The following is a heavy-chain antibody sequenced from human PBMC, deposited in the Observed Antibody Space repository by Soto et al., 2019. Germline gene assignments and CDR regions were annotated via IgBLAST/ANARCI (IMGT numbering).Heavy chain of an antibody. V-gene: IGHV1-58*02. J-gene: IGHJ4*02. Sequence: ASVKVSCKASGFTFTSSAMQWVRQARGQRLEWIGWIVVGSGNTNYAQKFQERVTITRDMSTSTAYMELSSLRSEDTAVYYCAAGERELQPGNFDYWGQGTLVTVSS. CDR2: IVVGSGNT. CDR3: AAGERELQPGNFDY. CDR1: GFTFTSSA. D-gene: IGHD1-26*01.